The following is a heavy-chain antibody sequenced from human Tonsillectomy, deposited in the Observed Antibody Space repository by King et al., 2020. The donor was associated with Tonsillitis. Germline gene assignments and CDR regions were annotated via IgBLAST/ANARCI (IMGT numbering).Heavy chain of an antibody. CDR3: ERDRLGLLTD. CDR2: IYYSRST. J-gene: IGHJ4*02. V-gene: IGHV4-31*02. D-gene: IGHD2/OR15-2a*01. Sequence: HPGKGREWIGYIYYSRSTYYTPSLKSRGTISVDTSKNQFSLKLSSVTAADTDVYYCERDRLGLLTDWGQGTLVTV.